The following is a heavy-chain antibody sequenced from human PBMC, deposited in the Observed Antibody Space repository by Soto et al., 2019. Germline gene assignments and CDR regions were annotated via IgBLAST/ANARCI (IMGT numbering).Heavy chain of an antibody. D-gene: IGHD3-3*01. Sequence: PSETLSLTCAVYGGSFSGYYWSWIRQPPGKGLEWIGEINHSGSTNYNPSLKSRVTISVDTSKNQFSLKLSSVTAADTAVYYCARGLGYYDFWSGYYQGGYFDYWGQGTLVTVSS. CDR2: INHSGST. J-gene: IGHJ4*02. CDR3: ARGLGYYDFWSGYYQGGYFDY. V-gene: IGHV4-34*01. CDR1: GGSFSGYY.